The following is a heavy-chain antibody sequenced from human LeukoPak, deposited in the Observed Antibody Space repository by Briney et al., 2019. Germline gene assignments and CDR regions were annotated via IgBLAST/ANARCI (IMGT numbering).Heavy chain of an antibody. V-gene: IGHV3-74*01. CDR2: INSDGSST. J-gene: IGHJ3*02. CDR1: GFTFSSYW. CDR3: ARDRYSSSGVGAFDI. Sequence: GGSLRLSCAASGFTFSSYWMHWVRQAPGKGLVWVSRINSDGSSTSYADSVKGRFTISRDNAKNTLYLQMNSLRAEDTAVYYCARDRYSSSGVGAFDIWGQGTMVTVSS. D-gene: IGHD6-13*01.